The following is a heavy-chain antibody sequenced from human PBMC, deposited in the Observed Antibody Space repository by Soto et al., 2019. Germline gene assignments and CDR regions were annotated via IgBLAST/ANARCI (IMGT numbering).Heavy chain of an antibody. CDR2: ISLYSDGT. Sequence: QVQLVQSGGEVKRPGASVKVSCKTSGYTFSNYGVTWVRQAPGQPLEWQRWISLYSDGTNHVQKFQHRVSMTTDASTTTAYMELRSLRSDDTAVDYCARVVPGAEAWFGPWGQGTLVTVSS. J-gene: IGHJ5*02. V-gene: IGHV1-18*01. CDR1: GYTFSNYG. D-gene: IGHD2-2*01. CDR3: ARVVPGAEAWFGP.